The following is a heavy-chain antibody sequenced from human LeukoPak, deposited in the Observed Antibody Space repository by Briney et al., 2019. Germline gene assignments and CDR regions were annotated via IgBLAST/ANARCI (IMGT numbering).Heavy chain of an antibody. CDR3: AREFNRGLPDY. CDR1: GFTFSTYG. J-gene: IGHJ4*02. CDR2: ISYDGSNE. D-gene: IGHD2-21*01. V-gene: IGHV3-30*03. Sequence: PGGSLRLSCAASGFTFSTYGMHWVRQAPGEGLEWVAVISYDGSNEYYADSVKGRFTISRDNSKNTPYLQMSSLRAEDTAVYYCAREFNRGLPDYWGQGTLVTVPS.